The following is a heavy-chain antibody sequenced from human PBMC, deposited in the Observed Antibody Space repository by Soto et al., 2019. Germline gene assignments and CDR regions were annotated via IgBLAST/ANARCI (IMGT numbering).Heavy chain of an antibody. CDR3: AWAYCGGDCYTNWFDP. D-gene: IGHD2-21*02. CDR2: ISAYNGNT. J-gene: IGHJ5*02. CDR1: GYTFTSYG. V-gene: IGHV1-18*04. Sequence: ASVKVSCKASGYTFTSYGISWVRQAPGQGLEWMGWISAYNGNTNYAQKLQGRVTMTTDTSTSTAYMELRSLRSDDTAVYYCAWAYCGGDCYTNWFDPWGQGTLVTVSS.